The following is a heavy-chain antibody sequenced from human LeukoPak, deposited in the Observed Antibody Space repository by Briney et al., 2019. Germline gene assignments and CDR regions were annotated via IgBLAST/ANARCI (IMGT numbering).Heavy chain of an antibody. CDR2: INHSGST. CDR3: ARRGTFTYYDILTGYKSGGFQH. D-gene: IGHD3-9*01. J-gene: IGHJ1*01. CDR1: GGSFSGYY. V-gene: IGHV4-34*01. Sequence: SETLSLTCAVYGGSFSGYYWSWIRQPPGKGLEWIGEINHSGSTNYNPSLKSRVTISVDTSKNQFSLKLSSVTAADTAVYYCARRGTFTYYDILTGYKSGGFQHWGQSTLVTVSS.